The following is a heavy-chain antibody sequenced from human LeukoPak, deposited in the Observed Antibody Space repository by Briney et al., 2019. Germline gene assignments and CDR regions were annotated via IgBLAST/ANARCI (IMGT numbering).Heavy chain of an antibody. Sequence: ASVKVSRKASGYTLTSYAMHWVRQAPGERLEWMGWINAGNGNTKYSQKFQGRVTITRDTSASTAYMELSSLRSEDTAVYYCARDHGSGDFDYWGQGTLVTVSS. D-gene: IGHD3-10*01. J-gene: IGHJ4*02. CDR3: ARDHGSGDFDY. CDR2: INAGNGNT. V-gene: IGHV1-3*01. CDR1: GYTLTSYA.